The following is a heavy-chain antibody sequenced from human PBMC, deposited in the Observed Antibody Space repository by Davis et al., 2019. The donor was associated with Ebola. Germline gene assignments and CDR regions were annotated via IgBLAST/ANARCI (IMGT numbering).Heavy chain of an antibody. D-gene: IGHD4-23*01. J-gene: IGHJ1*01. V-gene: IGHV1-46*01. CDR2: INPSGGSA. CDR3: ARGGPTTVVFRWEYFQD. CDR1: GYTFTSHH. Sequence: ASVKVSCKASGYTFTSHHIHWVRQAPGQGLEWMAAINPSGGSAKYARSFLGRVTMTRDTSTSTIYMELSSLRSEDTAVYYGARGGPTTVVFRWEYFQDWGQGTLVTVSS.